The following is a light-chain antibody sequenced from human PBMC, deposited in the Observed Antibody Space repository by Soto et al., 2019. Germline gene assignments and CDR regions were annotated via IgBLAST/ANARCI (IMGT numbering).Light chain of an antibody. CDR3: QHYDNLPPHL. Sequence: EIQMTQSPSSLSVSVGDRVTITCQASRDIRDFLNWYQQKPGKAPKLLIFDASNLEEGVPPRFSGSGSGTDFSFSISSLQPDYVSTYYCQHYDNLPPHLFGQ. J-gene: IGKJ2*01. CDR2: DAS. V-gene: IGKV1-33*01. CDR1: RDIRDF.